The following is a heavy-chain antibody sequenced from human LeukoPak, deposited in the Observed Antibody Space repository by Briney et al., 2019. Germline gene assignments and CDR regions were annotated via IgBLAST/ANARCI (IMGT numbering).Heavy chain of an antibody. CDR1: GFTFSSYA. Sequence: GGSLRLSCAASGFTFSSYAMSWVRQAPGKGLDWVSSISKSSSFIYYADSVKGRFTISRDNSKNTLYLQMNSLRAEDTAVYYCAKGRKRRDGYQNWEHFDYWGQGTLVTVSS. CDR3: AKGRKRRDGYQNWEHFDY. J-gene: IGHJ4*02. CDR2: ISKSSSFI. D-gene: IGHD5-24*01. V-gene: IGHV3-23*01.